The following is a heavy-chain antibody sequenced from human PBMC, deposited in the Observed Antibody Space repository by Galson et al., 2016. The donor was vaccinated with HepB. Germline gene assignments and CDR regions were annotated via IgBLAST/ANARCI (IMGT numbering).Heavy chain of an antibody. V-gene: IGHV3-72*01. CDR2: TRHKANGYTT. CDR3: ARDVFAGARNYTAFDI. Sequence: SLRLSCAVSGLTLSDHYMDWVRQAPGKRPEWIGRTRHKANGYTTEFAASVKGRFSTSRDYPKNSVHLQMNSLKTEDTAVYYCARDVFAGARNYTAFDIWGQGTTVTVSS. J-gene: IGHJ3*02. D-gene: IGHD3-3*01. CDR1: GLTLSDHY.